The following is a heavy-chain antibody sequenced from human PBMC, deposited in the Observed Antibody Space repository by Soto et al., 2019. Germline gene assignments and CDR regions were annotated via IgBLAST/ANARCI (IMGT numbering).Heavy chain of an antibody. CDR3: ARDSLNYDFWSGYYPSFDY. V-gene: IGHV1-69*01. D-gene: IGHD3-3*01. CDR1: GGTFSSYA. CDR2: IIPIFGTA. J-gene: IGHJ4*02. Sequence: QVQLVQSGAEVKKPGSSVKVSCKASGGTFSSYAISWVRQAPGQGLEWMGGIIPIFGTANYAQKFQGRVTITADESTSTAYMELSSLGSEDTAVYYCARDSLNYDFWSGYYPSFDYWGQGTLVTVSS.